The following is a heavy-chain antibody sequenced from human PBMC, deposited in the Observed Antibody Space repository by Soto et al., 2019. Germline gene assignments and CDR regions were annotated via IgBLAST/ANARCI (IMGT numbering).Heavy chain of an antibody. Sequence: PSLTCTVSGGSISTYYWSWIRQPPGKGLEWIGYIYNSGTTNYNPSLKSRVTISIDTPKNQFSLKLRSVTAADTAVYYCARENRDEVTTYDYWGQGTLVTVSS. V-gene: IGHV4-59*01. CDR3: ARENRDEVTTYDY. CDR2: IYNSGTT. J-gene: IGHJ4*02. D-gene: IGHD2-21*02. CDR1: GGSISTYY.